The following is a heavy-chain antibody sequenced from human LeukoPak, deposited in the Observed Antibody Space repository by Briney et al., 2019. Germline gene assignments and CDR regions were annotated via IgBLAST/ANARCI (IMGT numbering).Heavy chain of an antibody. V-gene: IGHV3-15*01. D-gene: IGHD3-10*01. J-gene: IGHJ4*02. Sequence: GGSLRLSCAASGFTFSNAWMSWVRQAPGKGLEWVGRIKSKTDGRTTDYAAPVKGRFTISRDDSKNTLYLQMNSLKTEDTAVYYCTTVTMVRGVTDYWGQGTLVTVSS. CDR2: IKSKTDGRTT. CDR1: GFTFSNAW. CDR3: TTVTMVRGVTDY.